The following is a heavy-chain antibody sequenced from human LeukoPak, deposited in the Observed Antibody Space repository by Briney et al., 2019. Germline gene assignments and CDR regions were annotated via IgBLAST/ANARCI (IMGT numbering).Heavy chain of an antibody. V-gene: IGHV1-69*01. CDR3: ARGPVWWLREYYYYGMDV. Sequence: GSSVKVSCKASGGTFSSYAIGWVRQAPGQGLEWMGGIIPIFGTANYAQKFQGRVTITADESTSTAYMELSSLRSEDTAVYYCARGPVWWLREYYYYGMDVWGQGTTVTVSS. CDR1: GGTFSSYA. D-gene: IGHD5-12*01. CDR2: IIPIFGTA. J-gene: IGHJ6*02.